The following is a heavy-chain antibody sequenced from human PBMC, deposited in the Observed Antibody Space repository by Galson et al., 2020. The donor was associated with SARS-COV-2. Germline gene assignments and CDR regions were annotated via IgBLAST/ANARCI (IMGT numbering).Heavy chain of an antibody. D-gene: IGHD7-27*01. V-gene: IGHV3-74*01. CDR3: ARGDMGNDYFDC. Sequence: GGSLSLSCAVPGFTFSSYWMHWVRQAPGKGLVWVSRIYSEGSSTSYADSVKGRFTISGDNAKNTLYLQMNSLRAEDTAVYYCARGDMGNDYFDCWGQGTLVTVSS. J-gene: IGHJ4*02. CDR2: IYSEGSST. CDR1: GFTFSSYW.